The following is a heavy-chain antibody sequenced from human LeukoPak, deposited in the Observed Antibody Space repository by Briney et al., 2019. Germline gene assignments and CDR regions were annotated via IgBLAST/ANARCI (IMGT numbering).Heavy chain of an antibody. V-gene: IGHV3-21*01. Sequence: GGSLRLSCAASGFTFSSYSMNWVRQAPGKGLEWVSSISSSSSYIYYADSVKGRFTISRDNAKNSLYLQMNSLRAEDTAVYYCARDGGAGYCSGGSCYGYYYYGMDVWGQGTTVTVSS. CDR2: ISSSSSYI. CDR3: ARDGGAGYCSGGSCYGYYYYGMDV. J-gene: IGHJ6*02. CDR1: GFTFSSYS. D-gene: IGHD2-15*01.